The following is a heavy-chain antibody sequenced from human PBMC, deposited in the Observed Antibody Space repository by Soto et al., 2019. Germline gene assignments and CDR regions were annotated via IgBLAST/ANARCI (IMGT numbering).Heavy chain of an antibody. J-gene: IGHJ6*02. Sequence: SVKVSCKASGFTFTSSAVQWVRQARGQRLEWIGWIVVGSGNTNYAQKFQERVTITRDMSASTAYMELSSLRSEDTAVYYCAAAPHYYDILTGYYSSYYGMDVWGQGTTVTVSS. D-gene: IGHD3-9*01. CDR3: AAAPHYYDILTGYYSSYYGMDV. V-gene: IGHV1-58*01. CDR2: IVVGSGNT. CDR1: GFTFTSSA.